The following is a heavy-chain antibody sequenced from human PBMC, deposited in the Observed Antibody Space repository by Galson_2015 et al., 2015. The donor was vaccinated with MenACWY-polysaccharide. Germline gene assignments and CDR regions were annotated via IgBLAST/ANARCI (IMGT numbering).Heavy chain of an antibody. D-gene: IGHD1-26*01. V-gene: IGHV4-38-2*01. CDR1: GYSIRSGYF. Sequence: ETLSLTCAVSGYSIRSGYFWGWIRQPPGKGLEWIASIFHSGTTYYNPSLKSRVTISVDTSKNQFSLKLSSVTAADTAVYYCARVEKYRGSCYTLYWGQGTLVTVSS. CDR3: ARVEKYRGSCYTLY. CDR2: IFHSGTT. J-gene: IGHJ4*02.